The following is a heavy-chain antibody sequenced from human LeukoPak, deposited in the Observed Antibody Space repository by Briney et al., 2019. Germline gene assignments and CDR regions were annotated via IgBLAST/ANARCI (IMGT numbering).Heavy chain of an antibody. D-gene: IGHD5-12*01. J-gene: IGHJ5*02. CDR3: ARDGRSGYEDL. Sequence: PSETLSLTCTVSGGSISPYYWSWIRQPPGKGLEWIGYIHHTGNTNYKPSLKSRVTISLDTSKNQFSLKLTSVTAANTAIYYCARDGRSGYEDLWGPGTLVTVSS. CDR2: IHHTGNT. CDR1: GGSISPYY. V-gene: IGHV4-59*12.